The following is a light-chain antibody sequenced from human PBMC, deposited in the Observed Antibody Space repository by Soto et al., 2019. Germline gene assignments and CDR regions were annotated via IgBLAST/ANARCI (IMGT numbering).Light chain of an antibody. CDR3: SAWDDRLNGTV. J-gene: IGLJ2*01. CDR1: SSNIGSNT. CDR2: SNN. Sequence: QSVLTQPPSASGTPGQRVTISCSGSSSNIGSNTVNWYQQLPGTAPKLLIYSNNQQPSGVPDRFSGSKSGTSASLAISGLQSEDEADYYCSAWDDRLNGTVFGGGTKLTVL. V-gene: IGLV1-44*01.